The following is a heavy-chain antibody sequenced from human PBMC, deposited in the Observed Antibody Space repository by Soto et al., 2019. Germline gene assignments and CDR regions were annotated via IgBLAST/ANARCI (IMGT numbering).Heavy chain of an antibody. CDR3: ARGEIGYCSSTSCKRGPRLFDY. Sequence: QLQLQESGPGLVKPSETLSLTCTVSGGSISSSSYYWGWIRQPPGKGLEWIGSIYYSGSTYYNPSLKSRVTISVDTSKNQFSLKLSSVTAADTAVYYCARGEIGYCSSTSCKRGPRLFDYWGQGTLVTVSS. D-gene: IGHD2-2*01. CDR2: IYYSGST. CDR1: GGSISSSSYY. J-gene: IGHJ4*02. V-gene: IGHV4-39*01.